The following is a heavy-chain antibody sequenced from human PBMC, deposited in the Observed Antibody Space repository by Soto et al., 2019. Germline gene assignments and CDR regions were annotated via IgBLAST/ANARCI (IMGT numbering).Heavy chain of an antibody. J-gene: IGHJ6*02. CDR2: IYHSGST. CDR1: GFTFSSYAM. V-gene: IGHV4-4*02. Sequence: PGGSLRLSCAASGFTFSSYAMSWVRQAPGKGLEWIGEIYHSGSTNYNPSLKSRVTISVDKSKNQFSLKLSSVTAADTAVYYCARVVTMVRGVIITEKSSYGMEVWGQGTTVTVSS. CDR3: ARVVTMVRGVIITEKSSYGMEV. D-gene: IGHD3-10*01.